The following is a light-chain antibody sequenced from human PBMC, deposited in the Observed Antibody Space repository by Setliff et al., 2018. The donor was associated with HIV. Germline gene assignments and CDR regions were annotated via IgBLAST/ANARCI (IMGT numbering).Light chain of an antibody. J-gene: IGLJ1*01. V-gene: IGLV1-44*01. CDR1: SSNIRTNT. Sequence: QSVLTQPPSASGTPGQRVTISCSGSSSNIRTNTVHWYQHLPGTAPKLLIYNTNKRPSGVPDRFSGSKSGTSASLAISGLQSEGEADCYCSSYSSSSTLYVFGTGTKVTVL. CDR3: SSYSSSSTLYV. CDR2: NTN.